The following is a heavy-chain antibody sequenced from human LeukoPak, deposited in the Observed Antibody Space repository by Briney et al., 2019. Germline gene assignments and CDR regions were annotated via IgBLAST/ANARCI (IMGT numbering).Heavy chain of an antibody. CDR3: ARRGSGYVWGSPFDY. D-gene: IGHD3-16*01. CDR1: GGSISSYY. Sequence: SETLSLTCTVSGGSISSYYWSWIRQPPGKGLEWIGYIYYSGSTNYNPSLKSRVTISVDTSKNQFSLKLSSVTAADTAVYYCARRGSGYVWGSPFDYWGQGTLVTVSS. CDR2: IYYSGST. J-gene: IGHJ4*02. V-gene: IGHV4-59*01.